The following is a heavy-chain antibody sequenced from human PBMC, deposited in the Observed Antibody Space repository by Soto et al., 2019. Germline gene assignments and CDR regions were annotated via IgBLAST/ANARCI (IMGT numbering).Heavy chain of an antibody. V-gene: IGHV3-23*01. CDR1: GFTFSRYA. Sequence: EVQLLESGGDLVQPGGSLRLSCAASGFTFSRYAMTWVRQAPGKGLEWVSTISGSGGRTYYADSVKGRFTISRDNSKNTLYLQMNSLRAADTAVYYCAKDILGYYDVLSGYSQTESSQHWGQGTLVTVSS. CDR2: ISGSGGRT. CDR3: AKDILGYYDVLSGYSQTESSQH. J-gene: IGHJ1*01. D-gene: IGHD3-9*01.